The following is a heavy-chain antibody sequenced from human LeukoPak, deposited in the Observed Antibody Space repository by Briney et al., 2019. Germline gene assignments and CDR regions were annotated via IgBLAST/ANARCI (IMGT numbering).Heavy chain of an antibody. CDR2: IYPGDSDT. Sequence: GESLKISCKGSGYSFTSYWIGWVRQMPGKGLEWMGIIYPGDSDTRYSPSFQGQVTISADKSISTAYLQRSSLKASDTAMYYCARSSGWYVYWFDPWGQGTLVTVSS. D-gene: IGHD6-19*01. J-gene: IGHJ5*02. CDR1: GYSFTSYW. V-gene: IGHV5-51*01. CDR3: ARSSGWYVYWFDP.